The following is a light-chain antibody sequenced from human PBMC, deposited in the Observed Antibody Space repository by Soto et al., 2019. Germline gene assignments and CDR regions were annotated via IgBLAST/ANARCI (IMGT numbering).Light chain of an antibody. CDR2: DAS. J-gene: IGKJ5*01. V-gene: IGKV1-33*01. CDR3: QQYENLPIT. Sequence: DIQMTQSPSSLSASVVDRVTITCQASQDISNYLNWYQQKPGKAPKLLIYDASNLETGVPSRFSGSGSGTDFTFTISSLQPEDIATYYCQQYENLPITFGQGTRLEI. CDR1: QDISNY.